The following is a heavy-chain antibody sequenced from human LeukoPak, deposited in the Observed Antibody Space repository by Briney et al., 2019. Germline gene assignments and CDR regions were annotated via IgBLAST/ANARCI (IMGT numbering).Heavy chain of an antibody. CDR1: GGSFSGYY. CDR2: INHSGST. CDR3: ARVYYDVSVPNSYYFDY. D-gene: IGHD3-16*01. Sequence: SSETLSLTCAVYGGSFSGYYWSWIRQPPGKGLEWIGEINHSGSTNYNPSLKSRVTISVDTSKNQFSLKLSSVTAADTAVYYCARVYYDVSVPNSYYFDYGGKGPL. J-gene: IGHJ4*02. V-gene: IGHV4-34*01.